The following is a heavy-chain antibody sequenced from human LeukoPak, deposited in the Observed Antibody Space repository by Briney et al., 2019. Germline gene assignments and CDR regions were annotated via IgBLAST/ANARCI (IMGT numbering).Heavy chain of an antibody. J-gene: IGHJ5*02. V-gene: IGHV4-30-4*08. CDR3: ARPYYYDSRIDP. D-gene: IGHD3-22*01. CDR1: GGSFSGYY. CDR2: MYYSGST. Sequence: SETLSLTCAVYGGSFSGYYWSWIRQPPGKGLEWIAYMYYSGSTYYNPSLKSRVTMSADTSKNQLSLKLSSVTAADTAVYYCARPYYYDSRIDPWGQGILVTVSS.